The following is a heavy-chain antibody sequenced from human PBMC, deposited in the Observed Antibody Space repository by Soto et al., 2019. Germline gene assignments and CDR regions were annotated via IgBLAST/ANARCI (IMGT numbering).Heavy chain of an antibody. CDR1: GFTFSNAY. Sequence: EVQLVESGGGLVKPGGSLRLSCAASGFTFSNAYMSWVRQAPGKGLEWVGRIKVNRDGGTTDYATPVKGRFAISRDDSKNVLYLQMNSLKTEDTAVYYCTTDDYGDAFDMWGQGTMVTVSS. D-gene: IGHD4-17*01. J-gene: IGHJ3*02. V-gene: IGHV3-15*01. CDR3: TTDDYGDAFDM. CDR2: IKVNRDGGTT.